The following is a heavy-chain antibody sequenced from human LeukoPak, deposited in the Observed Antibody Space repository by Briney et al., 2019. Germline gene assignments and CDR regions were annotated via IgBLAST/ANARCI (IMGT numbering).Heavy chain of an antibody. J-gene: IGHJ5*02. D-gene: IGHD6-6*01. CDR3: ARGEGSSPWFDP. V-gene: IGHV4-39*07. Sequence: SETLSLTCTVSGGSISSSSYFWGWIRQPPGKGLDCIVSMYYSWITYYNPSLKSRVTIPVYTSKNQFSLKLSSVTAAGTAVYYCARGEGSSPWFDPWGQGTLVTVSS. CDR2: MYYSWIT. CDR1: GGSISSSSYF.